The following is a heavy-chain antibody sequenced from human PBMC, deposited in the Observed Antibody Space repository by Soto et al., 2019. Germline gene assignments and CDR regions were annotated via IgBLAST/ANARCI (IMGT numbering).Heavy chain of an antibody. CDR3: ATWHLREHAYDI. J-gene: IGHJ3*02. D-gene: IGHD5-12*01. CDR1: GLTVSXXXX. V-gene: IGHV3-53*01. Sequence: DVQLVESGGGLIQPGGSLRLSCVASGLTVSXXXXVAWVRQAPGXGPEWVSGVYDLDGTYYADSVRGRFTTSIGNSRTTVWLQMRDLRPEDTALYFCATWHLREHAYDIWGRGTMVTVSS. CDR2: VYDLDGT.